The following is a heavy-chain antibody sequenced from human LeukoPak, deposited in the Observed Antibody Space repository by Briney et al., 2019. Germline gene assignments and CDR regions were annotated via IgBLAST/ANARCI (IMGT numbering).Heavy chain of an antibody. J-gene: IGHJ5*02. D-gene: IGHD1-26*01. CDR1: GGSISSYY. Sequence: PSETLSLTCTVSGGSISSYYWSWIRQPPGKGLEWIGYIYYSGSGSTNYNPSLKSRVSISVDTSKNHFSLKLSSVTAADTAVYYCGRVNTWALLLGGWFDPWGQGTLVTVSS. V-gene: IGHV4-59*08. CDR3: GRVNTWALLLGGWFDP. CDR2: IYYSGSGST.